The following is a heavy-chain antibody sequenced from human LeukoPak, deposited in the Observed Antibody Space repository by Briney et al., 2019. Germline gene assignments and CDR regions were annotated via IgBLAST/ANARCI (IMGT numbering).Heavy chain of an antibody. J-gene: IGHJ1*01. CDR1: GFALSDSW. V-gene: IGHV3-74*01. Sequence: GGSLRLSCVASGFALSDSWMHWVRQTPGKGLVWVSHISPDGTVTNYADFVKGRFIVSRDNAKNTVFLQINSLRAEDTSVYFCARDVGFSPDRWGQGTLVTVSS. D-gene: IGHD1-14*01. CDR3: ARDVGFSPDR. CDR2: ISPDGTVT.